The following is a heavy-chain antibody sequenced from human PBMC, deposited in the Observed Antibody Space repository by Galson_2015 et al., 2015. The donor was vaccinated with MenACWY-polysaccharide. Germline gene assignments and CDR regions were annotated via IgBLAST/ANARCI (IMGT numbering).Heavy chain of an antibody. V-gene: IGHV2-5*02. CDR2: AYWDDDK. D-gene: IGHD3-3*01. CDR1: GLSLSTSGVG. J-gene: IGHJ4*02. Sequence: PALVTPTQTLTLTCTFSGLSLSTSGVGVGWIRQHPGKAPEWLALAYWDDDKRSSSSLTNRGTVTKDTSKTQVVLSLTNMDPVDTATYFCAHRKLITVFGLVTDVGLYFDYWSQGTLVTVSS. CDR3: AHRKLITVFGLVTDVGLYFDY.